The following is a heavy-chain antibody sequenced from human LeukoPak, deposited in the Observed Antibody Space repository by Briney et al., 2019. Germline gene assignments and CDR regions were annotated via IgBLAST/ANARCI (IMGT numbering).Heavy chain of an antibody. Sequence: GESLKISCKGSGYSFTTYWIGWVRQMPGKGLEWMGITYPGDSATRYCPSFQGQVTISADKSISTAYLQWSSLKASDTAMYYCASTTMVRGVISYFDSWGQGTVVTVSS. J-gene: IGHJ4*02. V-gene: IGHV5-51*01. D-gene: IGHD3-10*01. CDR3: ASTTMVRGVISYFDS. CDR1: GYSFTTYW. CDR2: TYPGDSAT.